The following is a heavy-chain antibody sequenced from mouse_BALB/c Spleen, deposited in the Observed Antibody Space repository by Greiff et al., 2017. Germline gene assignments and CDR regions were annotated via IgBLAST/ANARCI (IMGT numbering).Heavy chain of an antibody. V-gene: IGHV14-3*02. CDR2: IDPANGNT. Sequence: EVQLQQSGAELVKPGASVKLSCTASGFNIKDTYMHWVKQRPEQGLEWIGRIDPANGNTKYDPKFQGKATITADTSSNTAYLQLSSLTSEDTAVYYCARVLYDGYPPYAMDYWGQGTSVTVSS. CDR1: GFNIKDTY. CDR3: ARVLYDGYPPYAMDY. D-gene: IGHD2-3*01. J-gene: IGHJ4*01.